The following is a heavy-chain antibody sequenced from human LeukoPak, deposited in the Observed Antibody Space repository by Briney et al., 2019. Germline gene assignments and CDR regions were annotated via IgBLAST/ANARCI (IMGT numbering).Heavy chain of an antibody. CDR1: GYTFTSYG. CDR2: ISAYNGNT. D-gene: IGHD2-15*01. V-gene: IGHV1-18*01. Sequence: GASVKVSCKASGYTFTSYGISWVRQAPGQGLEWMGWISAYNGNTNYAQKLQGRVTMTTDTSTCTAYMELRSLRSDDTAVYYCARDSYCSGGSCCLDYWGQGTLVTVSS. CDR3: ARDSYCSGGSCCLDY. J-gene: IGHJ4*02.